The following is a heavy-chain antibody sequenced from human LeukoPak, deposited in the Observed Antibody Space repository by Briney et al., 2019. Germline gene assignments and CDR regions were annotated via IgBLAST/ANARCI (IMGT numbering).Heavy chain of an antibody. J-gene: IGHJ4*02. CDR3: ARFGILSSYPDY. D-gene: IGHD3-9*01. CDR2: ISAYNGDT. CDR1: GYSFTNYG. V-gene: IGHV1-18*01. Sequence: ASVKVSCKASGYSFTNYGLNWVRQAPGQGLEWMGWISAYNGDTNCAQKLQGRVTMTTDTSTSTAYMELRSLRSDDTAVYYCARFGILSSYPDYWGQGTLVTVSS.